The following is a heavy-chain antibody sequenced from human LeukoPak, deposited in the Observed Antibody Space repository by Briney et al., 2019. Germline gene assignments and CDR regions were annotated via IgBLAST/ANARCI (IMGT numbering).Heavy chain of an antibody. CDR3: ARVVIYYYMDV. Sequence: GGSLRLSCAASGFTFSSYSMNWVRQAPGKGLEWVSYISSSSSTIYYADSVKGRFTISRDNAKNSLYLQMNSLRAEDTAVYYCARVVIYYYMDVWGKGTTVTVSS. CDR1: GFTFSSYS. CDR2: ISSSSSTI. V-gene: IGHV3-48*01. J-gene: IGHJ6*03. D-gene: IGHD2-21*01.